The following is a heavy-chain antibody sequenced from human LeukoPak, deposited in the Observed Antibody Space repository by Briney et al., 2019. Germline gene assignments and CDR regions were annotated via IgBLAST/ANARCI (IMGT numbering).Heavy chain of an antibody. CDR2: IYYSGST. CDR1: GGSISSYY. V-gene: IGHV4-59*01. D-gene: IGHD1-1*01. Sequence: SETLSLTCTVSGGSISSYYWSWIRQPPGKGLEWIGYIYYSGSTNYNPSLKSRVTISVDTSKNQFSLKLSSVTAADTAVYYCARVEGVSFDLWGRGTLVTVSS. J-gene: IGHJ2*01. CDR3: ARVEGVSFDL.